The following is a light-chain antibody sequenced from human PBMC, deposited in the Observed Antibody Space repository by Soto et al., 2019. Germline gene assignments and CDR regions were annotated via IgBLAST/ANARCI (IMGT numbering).Light chain of an antibody. Sequence: EGVLTQSPGTLSLSPGERATLSFTASQSVSSSYLAWYQQKPSQAPRLLIYGASSRATGIPDRFSGSGSGTDFTLTISRLETEDSAVYYCQQYDSSPKTFGQGTKVDIK. J-gene: IGKJ1*01. CDR2: GAS. V-gene: IGKV3-20*01. CDR1: QSVSSSY. CDR3: QQYDSSPKT.